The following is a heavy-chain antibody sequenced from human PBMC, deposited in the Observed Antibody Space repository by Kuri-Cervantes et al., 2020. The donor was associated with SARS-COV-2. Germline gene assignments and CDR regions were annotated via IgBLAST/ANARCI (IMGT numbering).Heavy chain of an antibody. Sequence: SQTLSLTCAVYGGSFSDYYWSWVRQPPGKGLEWIGEINHSGNTNYDPSLKSRVTISIDTSKNQFSLKLSSVTAADTAVYYCATDGGELPYFDYWAREPWSPSPQ. V-gene: IGHV4-34*01. CDR2: INHSGNT. D-gene: IGHD2-21*01. J-gene: IGHJ4*02. CDR3: ATDGGELPYFDY. CDR1: GGSFSDYY.